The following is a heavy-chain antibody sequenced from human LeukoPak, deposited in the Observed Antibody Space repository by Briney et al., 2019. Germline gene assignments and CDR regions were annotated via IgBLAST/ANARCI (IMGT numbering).Heavy chain of an antibody. V-gene: IGHV1-3*01. D-gene: IGHD2-2*01. Sequence: ASVKVSCKASGYTFTSYAMHWVRQAPGQRLEWMGWINAGNSNTKYSQKFQGRVTITRDTSASTAYMELSSLRSEDTAVYYCARADIVVVPAPGDYWGQGTLVTVSS. CDR2: INAGNSNT. CDR1: GYTFTSYA. CDR3: ARADIVVVPAPGDY. J-gene: IGHJ4*02.